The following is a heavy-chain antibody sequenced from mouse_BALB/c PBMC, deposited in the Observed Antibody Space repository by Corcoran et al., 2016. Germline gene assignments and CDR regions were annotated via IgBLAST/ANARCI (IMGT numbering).Heavy chain of an antibody. CDR2: INTYTGEP. CDR3: ASEPYSMDY. J-gene: IGHJ4*01. CDR1: GYTFTNYG. V-gene: IGHV9-3-1*01. Sequence: QIQLVQSGPELKKPGETVKISCKASGYTFTNYGMNWVKQAPGKCLKWMGWINTYTGEPTYADDFKGRFAFSLETSASTAYLQINNLKNEDTATYFCASEPYSMDYWGQGTSVTVSS.